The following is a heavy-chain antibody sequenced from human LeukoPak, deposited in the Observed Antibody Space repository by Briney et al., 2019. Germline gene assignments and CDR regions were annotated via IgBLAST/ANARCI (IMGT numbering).Heavy chain of an antibody. J-gene: IGHJ4*02. V-gene: IGHV3-30*02. CDR3: AKGPTVGRDGYNFFY. CDR2: IWFDESNK. CDR1: GFTFSSYG. D-gene: IGHD5-24*01. Sequence: HPGGSLRLSCAASGFTFSSYGMHWVRQAPGRGLEWVAVIWFDESNKYYADSVKGRFTISRDNSKNTLYLQMNSLRAEDTAVYYCAKGPTVGRDGYNFFYWDQGTLVTVSS.